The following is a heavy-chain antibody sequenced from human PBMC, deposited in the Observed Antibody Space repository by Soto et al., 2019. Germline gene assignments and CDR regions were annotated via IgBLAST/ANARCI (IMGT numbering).Heavy chain of an antibody. CDR3: ARGRTLINGTSFEY. CDR2: INHSGST. Sequence: SETLSLTCAFYVVSFSGYYWTWIRHPPGKWLEWIGEINHSGSTNYKPSLTSRVTISVDTSKNQLSLKMSSVTAADTAVYYCARGRTLINGTSFEYWGQGTRVNVSS. D-gene: IGHD1-20*01. CDR1: VVSFSGYY. V-gene: IGHV4-34*01. J-gene: IGHJ4*02.